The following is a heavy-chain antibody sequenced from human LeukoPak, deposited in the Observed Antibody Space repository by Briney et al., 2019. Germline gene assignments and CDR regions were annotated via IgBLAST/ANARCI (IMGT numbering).Heavy chain of an antibody. D-gene: IGHD2-15*01. CDR1: GYTLTELS. CDR3: ATYHCSGGSCYQYYFDY. CDR2: FDPEDGET. J-gene: IGHJ4*02. Sequence: ASVKVSCKVSGYTLTELSMHWVRQAPGKGLEWMGGFDPEDGETIYAQKFQGRVTMTEDTSTDTAYMELSSLRSEDTAVYYCATYHCSGGSCYQYYFDYWGQGTLVTVSS. V-gene: IGHV1-24*01.